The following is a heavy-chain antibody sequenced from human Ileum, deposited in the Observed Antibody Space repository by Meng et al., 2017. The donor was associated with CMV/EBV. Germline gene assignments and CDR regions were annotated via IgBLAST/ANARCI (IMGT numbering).Heavy chain of an antibody. CDR3: AKAYFFDSGIHPSPFLPYSNYGMDV. CDR2: MSPNSGKA. Sequence: ASVKVSCKASGYTFTNYDINWVRQATGQGLEWMGWMSPNSGKAGYAQKFQGRVTMTWNTSISTAYMELSSLRSEDTAVYYCAKAYFFDSGIHPSPFLPYSNYGMDVWGQGTTVTVSS. CDR1: GYTFTNYD. V-gene: IGHV1-8*01. J-gene: IGHJ6*02. D-gene: IGHD3-10*01.